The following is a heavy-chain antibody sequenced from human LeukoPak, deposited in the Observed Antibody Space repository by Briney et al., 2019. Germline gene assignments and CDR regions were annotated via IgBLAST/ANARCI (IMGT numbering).Heavy chain of an antibody. Sequence: ASVKVSCKASGYTFTSYGISWVRQAPGQGLEWMGWISAYNGNTNYAQKLQGRVTMTTDTSTSTAYMELRSLRSDDTAVYYCARVTMVRGNLGGYYYYYMDVWGKGTTVTVSS. V-gene: IGHV1-18*01. CDR3: ARVTMVRGNLGGYYYYYMDV. D-gene: IGHD3-10*01. CDR2: ISAYNGNT. J-gene: IGHJ6*03. CDR1: GYTFTSYG.